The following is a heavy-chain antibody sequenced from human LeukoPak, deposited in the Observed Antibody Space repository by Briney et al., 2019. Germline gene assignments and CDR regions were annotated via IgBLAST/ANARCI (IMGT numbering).Heavy chain of an antibody. CDR1: GGSISSGGYY. CDR3: AREADCSGGSCQGAWFDP. CDR2: IYYSGRT. J-gene: IGHJ5*02. Sequence: SETLSLTCTVSGGSISSGGYYWSWIRQHPGKCLEWIGYIYYSGRTYYNPSLKSRVTISVDTSKNQFSLKLSSVTAADTAVYYCAREADCSGGSCQGAWFDPWGQGTLVTVSS. D-gene: IGHD2-15*01. V-gene: IGHV4-31*03.